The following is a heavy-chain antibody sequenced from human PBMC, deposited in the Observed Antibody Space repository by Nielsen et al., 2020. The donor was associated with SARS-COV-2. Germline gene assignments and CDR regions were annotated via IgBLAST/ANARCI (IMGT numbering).Heavy chain of an antibody. CDR3: ARASSSSWQYYYYYYGMDV. V-gene: IGHV1-8*01. Sequence: WVRQAPGQGLEWMGWMNPNSGNTGYAQKFQGRVTMTGNTSISTAYMELSSLRSEDTAVYYCARASSSSWQYYYYYYGMDVWGQGTTVTVSS. CDR2: MNPNSGNT. D-gene: IGHD6-13*01. J-gene: IGHJ6*02.